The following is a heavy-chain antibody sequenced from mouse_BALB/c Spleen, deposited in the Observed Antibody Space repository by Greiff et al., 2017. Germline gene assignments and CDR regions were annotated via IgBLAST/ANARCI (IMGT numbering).Heavy chain of an antibody. V-gene: IGHV5-6*01. CDR1: GFTFSSYG. CDR2: ISSGGSYT. J-gene: IGHJ4*01. CDR3: ALYAMDY. Sequence: DVQLVESGGDLVKPGGSLKLSCAASGFTFSSYGMSWVRQTPDKRLEWVATISSGGSYTYYPDSVKGRFTISRDNAKNTLYLQMSSLKSEDTAMYYCALYAMDYWGQGTSVTVSS.